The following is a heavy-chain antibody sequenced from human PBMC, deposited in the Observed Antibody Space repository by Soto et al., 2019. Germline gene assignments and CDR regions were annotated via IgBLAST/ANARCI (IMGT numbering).Heavy chain of an antibody. CDR3: ARLLGITSVFDI. CDR2: IGSSGGTT. D-gene: IGHD3-3*01. J-gene: IGHJ3*02. Sequence: GGSLRLSCAASGFTFSNYAMSWVRQAPGKGLEWVSGIGSSGGTTHLADSLKSRVTISVDTSKNQFSLKLSSVTAADTAVYYCARLLGITSVFDIWGQGTMVTVSS. V-gene: IGHV3-23*01. CDR1: GFTFSNYA.